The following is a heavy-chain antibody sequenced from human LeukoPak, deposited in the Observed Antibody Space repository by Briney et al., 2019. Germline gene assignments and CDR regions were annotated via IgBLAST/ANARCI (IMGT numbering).Heavy chain of an antibody. CDR1: GFTFDDYT. V-gene: IGHV3-23*01. Sequence: GGSLRLSCAASGFTFDDYTMHWVRQAPGKGLEWVSAISGSGGSTYYADSVKGRFTISRDNSKNTLYLQMNSLRAEDTAVYYCAKGATVVTADYFDYWGQGTLVTVSS. D-gene: IGHD4-23*01. CDR2: ISGSGGST. J-gene: IGHJ4*02. CDR3: AKGATVVTADYFDY.